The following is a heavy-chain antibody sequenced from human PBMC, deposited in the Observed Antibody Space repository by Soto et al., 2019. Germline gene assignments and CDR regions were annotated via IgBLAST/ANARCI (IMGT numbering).Heavy chain of an antibody. CDR2: INHSGST. CDR3: AREVWFGELLMAGPDYYYGMDV. CDR1: GGSFSGYY. J-gene: IGHJ6*02. Sequence: SDALSRTSAVCGGSFSGYYWSWIRQPPGQGLEWIGEINHSGSTNYNPSLKSRVTISVDTSKNQFSLKLSSVTAADTAVYYCAREVWFGELLMAGPDYYYGMDVWGQGTTVT. D-gene: IGHD3-10*01. V-gene: IGHV4-34*01.